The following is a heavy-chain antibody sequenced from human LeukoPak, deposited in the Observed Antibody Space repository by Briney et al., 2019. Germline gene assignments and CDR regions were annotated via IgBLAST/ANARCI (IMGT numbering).Heavy chain of an antibody. D-gene: IGHD6-19*01. CDR3: ARDTVAGTGTN. J-gene: IGHJ4*02. Sequence: PGGSLRLSCAASGFTFSSYAMHWVRQAPGKGLEWVAVISYDGSNKYYADSVKSRFTISRDNSKNTLYLQMNSLRAEDTAVYYCARDTVAGTGTNWGQGTLVTVSS. CDR1: GFTFSSYA. V-gene: IGHV3-30*04. CDR2: ISYDGSNK.